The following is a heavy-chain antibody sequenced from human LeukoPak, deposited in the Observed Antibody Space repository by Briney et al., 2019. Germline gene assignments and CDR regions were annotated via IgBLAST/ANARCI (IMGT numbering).Heavy chain of an antibody. Sequence: PSQTLSLTCTVSGGSISSADYYWSWLRQPPGKGLEWIGYIFYSGSTYSNPSLKSRVTISVDTSENQFSLKLSSVTAADTAVYYCARDSVAAVGTGYYYYGMDVWGQGTTVTVSS. CDR3: ARDSVAAVGTGYYYYGMDV. CDR2: IFYSGST. D-gene: IGHD6-13*01. J-gene: IGHJ6*02. CDR1: GGSISSADYY. V-gene: IGHV4-30-4*01.